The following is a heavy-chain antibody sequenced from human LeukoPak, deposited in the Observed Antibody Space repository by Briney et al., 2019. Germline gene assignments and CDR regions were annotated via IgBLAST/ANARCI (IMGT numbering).Heavy chain of an antibody. Sequence: SETLSLTCTVSGGSISSGGYYWSWIRQHPGKGLEWIGYIYYSGSTYYNPSLKSRVTISVDTSKNQFSLKLSSVTAADTAVYYCARAGEWELLGTFDYWGQGTLVTVSS. CDR3: ARAGEWELLGTFDY. D-gene: IGHD1-26*01. CDR2: IYYSGST. V-gene: IGHV4-31*03. CDR1: GGSISSGGYY. J-gene: IGHJ4*02.